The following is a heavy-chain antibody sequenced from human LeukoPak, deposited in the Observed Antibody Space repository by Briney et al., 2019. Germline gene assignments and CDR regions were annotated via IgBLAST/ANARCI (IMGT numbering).Heavy chain of an antibody. V-gene: IGHV3-74*01. J-gene: IGHJ4*02. CDR3: ARGAYICSGGSCHKY. D-gene: IGHD2-15*01. CDR2: TNGDGSDT. Sequence: GGSLRLSCAASGFTLSNSWMHWVRQAPGKGLVWVSRTNGDGSDTSYADSVKGRFTISRDNAKNSLYLQMNSLRAEDTAVYYCARGAYICSGGSCHKYWGQGTLVTVSS. CDR1: GFTLSNSW.